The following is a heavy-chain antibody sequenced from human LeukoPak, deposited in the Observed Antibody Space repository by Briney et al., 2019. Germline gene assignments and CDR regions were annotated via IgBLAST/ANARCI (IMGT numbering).Heavy chain of an antibody. Sequence: PSETLSLTCTVSGGSISSYYWSWIRQPPGKGLEWIGYIYYSGSTNYNPSLKSRVTISVDTSKNQFSLKLSSVTAADTAVYYCARGGRGLGYYYYYMDVWGKGTTVTVSS. D-gene: IGHD3-16*01. CDR1: GGSISSYY. V-gene: IGHV4-59*01. J-gene: IGHJ6*03. CDR3: ARGGRGLGYYYYYMDV. CDR2: IYYSGST.